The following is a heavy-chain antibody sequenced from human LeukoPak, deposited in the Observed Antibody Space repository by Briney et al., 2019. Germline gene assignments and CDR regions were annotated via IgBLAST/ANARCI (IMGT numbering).Heavy chain of an antibody. J-gene: IGHJ4*02. CDR2: ISGSDTTT. CDR1: GFSSSNYA. D-gene: IGHD2-2*01. Sequence: GGSLRLSCAASGFSSSNYAMSWVRQAPGKGLEWVSYISGSDTTTHYADSVKGRFTISRDNSKNTLYLQMNSLRAEDTAVYFCAKDQVVPFDYWGQGTLVTVSS. V-gene: IGHV3-23*01. CDR3: AKDQVVPFDY.